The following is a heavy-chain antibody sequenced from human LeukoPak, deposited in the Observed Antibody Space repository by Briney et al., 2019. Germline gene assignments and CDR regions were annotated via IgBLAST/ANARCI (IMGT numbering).Heavy chain of an antibody. Sequence: KPSETLSLTCTVSGGSISGSYWSWIRQPPGKGLEWIAYMYNSGSTNYNPSLKSRVTISIDTSKNQFSLKLSSLTAADTAIYYCARGIGSYGDYGYWGQGILVTVSS. CDR1: GGSISGSY. D-gene: IGHD4-17*01. J-gene: IGHJ4*02. V-gene: IGHV4-59*01. CDR3: ARGIGSYGDYGY. CDR2: MYNSGST.